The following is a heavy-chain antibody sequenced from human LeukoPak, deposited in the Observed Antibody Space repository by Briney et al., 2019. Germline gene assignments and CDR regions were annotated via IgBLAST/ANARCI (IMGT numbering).Heavy chain of an antibody. CDR3: ARDEGFGYYDSSGYSRVPFDY. D-gene: IGHD3-22*01. CDR2: IYTSGST. J-gene: IGHJ4*02. V-gene: IGHV4-4*07. CDR1: GGSISSYY. Sequence: SETLSLTCTVSGGSISSYYRSWIRQPAGKGLEWIGRIYTSGSTNYNPSLKSRVTMSVDTSKNQFSLKLSSVTAADTAVYYCARDEGFGYYDSSGYSRVPFDYWGQGTLVTVSS.